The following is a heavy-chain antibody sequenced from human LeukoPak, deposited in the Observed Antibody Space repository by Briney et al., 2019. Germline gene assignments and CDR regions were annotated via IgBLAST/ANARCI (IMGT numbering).Heavy chain of an antibody. J-gene: IGHJ4*02. D-gene: IGHD6-13*01. CDR1: GFTFDDYT. CDR2: ISWDGGST. Sequence: PGGSLRLSCAASGFTFDDYTMHWVRQAPGKGLEWVSLISWDGGSTYYADSVKGRFTISRDNPKNTLYLQMNSLRAEDTAVYYCAKASIAAAGEDYWGQGTLVTVSS. V-gene: IGHV3-43*01. CDR3: AKASIAAAGEDY.